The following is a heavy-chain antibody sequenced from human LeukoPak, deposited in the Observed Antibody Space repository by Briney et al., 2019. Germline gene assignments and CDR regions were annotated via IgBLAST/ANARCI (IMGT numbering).Heavy chain of an antibody. Sequence: ASVKVSCKASGYTFTSYGISWVRQAPGQGLEWMGWISAYNGNTNYAQKLQGRATMTTDTSTSTAYMELRSLRSDDTAVYYCARAPPDIVVVPAAIEGVWLDYWGQGTLVTVSS. V-gene: IGHV1-18*04. CDR1: GYTFTSYG. J-gene: IGHJ4*02. CDR2: ISAYNGNT. CDR3: ARAPPDIVVVPAAIEGVWLDY. D-gene: IGHD2-2*01.